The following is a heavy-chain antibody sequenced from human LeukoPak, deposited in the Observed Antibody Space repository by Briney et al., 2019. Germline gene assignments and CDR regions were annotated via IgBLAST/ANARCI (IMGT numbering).Heavy chain of an antibody. V-gene: IGHV1-2*02. CDR2: INPNSGGT. Sequence: GASVKVSCKASGYTFTGYYMHWVRQAPGQGLEWMGWINPNSGGTNYAQKFQGRVTMTRDTSISTAYMELSRLRSDDTAVYYCARDPRYCSGGSCYYYYYMDVWGKGTTVTVSS. D-gene: IGHD2-15*01. CDR3: ARDPRYCSGGSCYYYYYMDV. CDR1: GYTFTGYY. J-gene: IGHJ6*03.